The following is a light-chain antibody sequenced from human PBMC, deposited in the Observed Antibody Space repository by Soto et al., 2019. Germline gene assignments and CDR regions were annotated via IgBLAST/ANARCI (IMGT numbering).Light chain of an antibody. J-gene: IGLJ2*01. CDR1: SSNIGADYD. CDR2: INS. V-gene: IGLV1-40*01. Sequence: QAVVTQPPSVSGAPGQRVTISCTGGSSNIGADYDVHWYQQLPGTAPKLLIYINSNRPSGVPDRFSGSKSGTSASLAITGLQAEDEADYYCQSYDTSLSGAVFGGGTKLTVL. CDR3: QSYDTSLSGAV.